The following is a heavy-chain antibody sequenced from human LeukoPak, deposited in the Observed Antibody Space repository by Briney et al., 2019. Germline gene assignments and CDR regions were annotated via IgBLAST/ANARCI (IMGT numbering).Heavy chain of an antibody. Sequence: PSETLSLTCTVSGGSISSYYWSWIRQPPGKGLEWIGYIYYSGSTNYNPSLKSRVTISVDTSKNQFSLKLSSVTAADTAVYYCARDLGGALFDYWGQGTLVTVSS. D-gene: IGHD3-16*01. CDR3: ARDLGGALFDY. CDR2: IYYSGST. J-gene: IGHJ4*02. CDR1: GGSISSYY. V-gene: IGHV4-59*01.